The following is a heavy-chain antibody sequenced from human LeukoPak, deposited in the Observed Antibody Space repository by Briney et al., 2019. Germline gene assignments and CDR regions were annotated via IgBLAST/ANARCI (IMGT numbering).Heavy chain of an antibody. CDR1: GFTFSNYG. V-gene: IGHV3-33*01. CDR2: IWYDGSNK. Sequence: GGTLRLSCAVSGFTFSNYGMHWVRQAPGKGLEWVAVIWYDGSNKYYADSVKGRFTISRDNSKNTLYLQMNSLRAEDTAVYYCVRVAVAGNLNNWFDPWGQGTLVTVSS. CDR3: VRVAVAGNLNNWFDP. D-gene: IGHD6-19*01. J-gene: IGHJ5*02.